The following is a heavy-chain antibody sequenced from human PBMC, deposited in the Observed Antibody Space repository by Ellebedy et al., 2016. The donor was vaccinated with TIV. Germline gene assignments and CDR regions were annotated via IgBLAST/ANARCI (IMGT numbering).Heavy chain of an antibody. CDR3: AIAGIYSYGYSFDY. CDR1: GFTFSTYN. Sequence: PGGSLRLSCAASGFTFSTYNMNWVRQAPGKGLEWISSIGSSSSTIYYADSVKGRFTISRDNAKNSLYLQMDSLRDEDTAVYYCAIAGIYSYGYSFDYWGQGTLVTVSS. CDR2: IGSSSSTI. V-gene: IGHV3-48*02. J-gene: IGHJ4*02. D-gene: IGHD5-18*01.